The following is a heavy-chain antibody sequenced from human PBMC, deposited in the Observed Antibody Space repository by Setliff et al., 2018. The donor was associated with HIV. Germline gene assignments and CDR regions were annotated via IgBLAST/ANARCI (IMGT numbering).Heavy chain of an antibody. CDR3: ARGRKDLTMVRVPNFDY. D-gene: IGHD3-10*01. J-gene: IGHJ4*02. CDR2: ISPSDGST. CDR1: GYTFTSYY. V-gene: IGHV1-46*01. Sequence: ASVKVSCKASGYTFTSYYMHWVRQAPGQGPEWMGIISPSDGSTNYAQKFLGRVTLTRDTSLNTFYMELTNLRSEDTAFYYCARGRKDLTMVRVPNFDYWGQGTLVTVSS.